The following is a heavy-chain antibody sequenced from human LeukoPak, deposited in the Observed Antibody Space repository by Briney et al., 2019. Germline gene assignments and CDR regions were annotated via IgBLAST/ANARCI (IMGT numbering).Heavy chain of an antibody. V-gene: IGHV3-53*01. CDR1: GFTFSSYS. CDR3: ARGPVTRFEI. J-gene: IGHJ3*02. CDR2: IYSGGTT. Sequence: GGSLRLSCAASGFTFSSYSMNWVRQAPGKGLEWVSVIYSGGTTYYADSVKGRFTISRDNSNNTLYLQMNSLRAEDTAVYYCARGPVTRFEIWGQGTMVTVSS. D-gene: IGHD4-17*01.